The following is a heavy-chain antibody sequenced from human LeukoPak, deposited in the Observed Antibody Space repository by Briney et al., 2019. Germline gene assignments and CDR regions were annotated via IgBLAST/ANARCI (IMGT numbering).Heavy chain of an antibody. Sequence: GGSLRLSCAASGFTFSSYGMHWVRQAPGKGLEWVAFIRYDGSNKYYADSVKGRFTISRDNSKNTLYLQMNSLRAEDTAVYYCARDIKYYYYMDVWGKGTTVTISS. CDR2: IRYDGSNK. V-gene: IGHV3-30*02. CDR3: ARDIKYYYYMDV. CDR1: GFTFSSYG. J-gene: IGHJ6*03.